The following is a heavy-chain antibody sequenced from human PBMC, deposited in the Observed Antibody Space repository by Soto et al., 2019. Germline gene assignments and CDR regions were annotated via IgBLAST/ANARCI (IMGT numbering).Heavy chain of an antibody. CDR1: GFTFSSYE. CDR2: ISSSGSTI. CDR3: AREGGRAARPDYYYYGMDV. D-gene: IGHD6-6*01. V-gene: IGHV3-48*03. J-gene: IGHJ6*02. Sequence: EVQLVESGGGLVQPGGSLRLSCAASGFTFSSYEMNWVRQAPGKGLEWVSYISSSGSTIYYADSVKGRFTISRDNAKNPLYLQMNSLRAEDTAVYYCAREGGRAARPDYYYYGMDVWGQGTTVTVSS.